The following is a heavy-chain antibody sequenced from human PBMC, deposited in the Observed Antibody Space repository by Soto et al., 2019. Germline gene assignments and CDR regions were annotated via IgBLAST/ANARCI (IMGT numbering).Heavy chain of an antibody. D-gene: IGHD2-21*01. CDR2: IFHTGSA. Sequence: QVQLQEWGPGLMKPSGTLSLTCAVSGGSITSNWWRWVRQPPGKGLEWIAEIFHTGSANYNPSLMGRLTISMDKSRNHLSLNLNSVTAADTAVYYCARHIAVSGTRGFDHWGQGTLVTVSS. CDR3: ARHIAVSGTRGFDH. CDR1: GGSITSNW. J-gene: IGHJ4*02. V-gene: IGHV4-4*02.